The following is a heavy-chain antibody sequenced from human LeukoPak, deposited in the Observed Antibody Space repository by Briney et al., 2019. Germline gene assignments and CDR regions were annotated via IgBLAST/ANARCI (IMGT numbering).Heavy chain of an antibody. CDR3: ARGGGDNWNDYFDY. CDR2: IKQDGSEK. Sequence: GGSLRLSCAASGFTFSRYWMSWVRQAPGKGLEWVANIKQDGSEKYYVDSVKGRFTISRDNAKNSLYLQMNSLRAEDTAVYYCARGGGDNWNDYFDYRGQGTLVTVSS. V-gene: IGHV3-7*03. CDR1: GFTFSRYW. D-gene: IGHD1-1*01. J-gene: IGHJ4*02.